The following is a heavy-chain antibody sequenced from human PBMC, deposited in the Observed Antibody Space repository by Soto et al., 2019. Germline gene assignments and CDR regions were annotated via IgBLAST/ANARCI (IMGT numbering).Heavy chain of an antibody. D-gene: IGHD3-22*01. Sequence: QVQLVESGGGVVQPGRSLRLSCAASGFTFSSYAMHWVRQAPGKGLEWVAVISYDGSNKYYADSVKGRFTISSDNSKNTLYLQMNSLRAEDTAVYYCARGEYYYDSSGYSKKGRGQGTLVTVSS. V-gene: IGHV3-30-3*01. J-gene: IGHJ4*02. CDR2: ISYDGSNK. CDR3: ARGEYYYDSSGYSKKG. CDR1: GFTFSSYA.